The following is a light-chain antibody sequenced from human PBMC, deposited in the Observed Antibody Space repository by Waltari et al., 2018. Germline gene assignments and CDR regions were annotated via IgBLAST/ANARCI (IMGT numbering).Light chain of an antibody. V-gene: IGLV3-25*03. CDR2: KDS. Sequence: SHELTQPPPVSVSPGQTLRTTCSGDAPSRQYAYWYQQKAGQAPVAVICKDSERPSGIPERFSGSTSGTTVTLTISGVQAEDEADYYCQTTDSSGAWAFGGGTKLTVL. CDR1: APSRQY. J-gene: IGLJ3*02. CDR3: QTTDSSGAWA.